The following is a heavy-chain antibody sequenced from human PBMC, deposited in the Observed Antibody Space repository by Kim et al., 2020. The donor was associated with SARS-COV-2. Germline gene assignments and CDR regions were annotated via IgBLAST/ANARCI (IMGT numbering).Heavy chain of an antibody. D-gene: IGHD4-17*01. J-gene: IGHJ4*02. CDR2: GST. Sequence: GSTYYNPSLKSRVTISVDTSKNQFSLKLSSVTAADTAVYYCAGMTTEYDYWGQGTLVTVSS. V-gene: IGHV4-30-2*04. CDR3: AGMTTEYDY.